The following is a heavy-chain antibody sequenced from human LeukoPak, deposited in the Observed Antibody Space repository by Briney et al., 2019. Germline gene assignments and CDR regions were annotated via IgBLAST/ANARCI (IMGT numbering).Heavy chain of an antibody. CDR1: GASISSYY. CDR2: IYYSGST. V-gene: IGHV4-59*01. Sequence: SETLSLTCGVSGASISSYYWSWIRQPPGKGLEWIGYIYYSGSTNYNPSLKSRVTISVDTSKNQFSLKLSSVTAADTAVYYCARAPHITIFGVVRGTHGMDVWGQGTTVTVSS. D-gene: IGHD3-3*01. CDR3: ARAPHITIFGVVRGTHGMDV. J-gene: IGHJ6*02.